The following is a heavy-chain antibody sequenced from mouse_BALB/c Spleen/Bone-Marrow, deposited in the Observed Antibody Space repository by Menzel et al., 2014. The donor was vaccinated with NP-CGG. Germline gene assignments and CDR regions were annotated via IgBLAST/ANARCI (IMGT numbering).Heavy chain of an antibody. CDR2: VDPSDSKT. CDR1: GYTFTSYW. Sequence: VQLVESGAALVRPGASVKLSCKASGYTFTSYWMNWVKQRPGRGLEWIGMVDPSDSKTHFNQMFKDKATLTVDKSSSTAYMHLSSQTSEDSAVYYCARNWAFDYWGQGTTLTVSS. J-gene: IGHJ2*01. CDR3: ARNWAFDY. V-gene: IGHV1-61*01. D-gene: IGHD4-1*01.